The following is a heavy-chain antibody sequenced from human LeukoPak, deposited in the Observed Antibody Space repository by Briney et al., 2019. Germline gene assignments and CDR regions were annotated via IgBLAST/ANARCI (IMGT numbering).Heavy chain of an antibody. D-gene: IGHD3-22*01. CDR1: GGSFSGYY. CDR2: IYHSGST. CDR3: ARAPSGTAYYYDSSGYYYYYYYYYMDV. J-gene: IGHJ6*03. V-gene: IGHV4-38-2*01. Sequence: SETLSLTCAVYGGSFSGYYWGWIRQPPGKGLEWIGSIYHSGSTYYNPSLKSRVTISVDTSKNQFSLKLSSVTAADTAVYYCARAPSGTAYYYDSSGYYYYYYYYYMDVWGKGTTVTVSS.